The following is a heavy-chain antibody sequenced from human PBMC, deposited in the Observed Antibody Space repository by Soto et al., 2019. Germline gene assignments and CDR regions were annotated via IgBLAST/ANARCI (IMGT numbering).Heavy chain of an antibody. CDR2: IIPFLGVT. CDR1: GGTCSPYT. D-gene: IGHD3-16*01. V-gene: IGHV1-69*02. J-gene: IGHJ4*02. CDR3: ARYWESSVSTWSFGGF. Sequence: QVQLVQSGAEVKKPGSSVKVSCKSSGGTCSPYTINWGRQAPGQGLEWMGRIIPFLGVTNYGLKFQARVTITADKATNTAYMELRGLRFEDTAVYYCARYWESSVSTWSFGGFWGRGTLVTVSS.